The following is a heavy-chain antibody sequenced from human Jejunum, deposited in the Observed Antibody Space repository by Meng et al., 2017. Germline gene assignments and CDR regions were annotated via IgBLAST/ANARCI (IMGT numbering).Heavy chain of an antibody. V-gene: IGHV3-23*01. D-gene: IGHD3-10*01. CDR2: ITSGGTT. CDR3: AKDRSVRGVSDSQDY. Sequence: GESLKISCAASGFILSNYAMSWVRQAPGRGLEWVSIITSGGTTYYEASVKGRFTISRDNLKSMLYLQMNSLRAEDTAMYYCAKDRSVRGVSDSQDYWGQGTLVTVSS. CDR1: GFILSNYA. J-gene: IGHJ4*02.